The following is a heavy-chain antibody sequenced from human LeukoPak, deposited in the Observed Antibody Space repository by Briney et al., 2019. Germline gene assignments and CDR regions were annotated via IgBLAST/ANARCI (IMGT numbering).Heavy chain of an antibody. Sequence: GGSLRLSCSASGFTFSIYVMFWVRQAPGKGLEYVSAVSSIGGSTYYADSVKGRFTISRDNSKNTLYLQMISLRPEDTAVYYCVKEGNGAFDIWGQGTVVTVSS. D-gene: IGHD2-8*01. V-gene: IGHV3-64D*09. CDR2: VSSIGGST. CDR3: VKEGNGAFDI. CDR1: GFTFSIYV. J-gene: IGHJ3*02.